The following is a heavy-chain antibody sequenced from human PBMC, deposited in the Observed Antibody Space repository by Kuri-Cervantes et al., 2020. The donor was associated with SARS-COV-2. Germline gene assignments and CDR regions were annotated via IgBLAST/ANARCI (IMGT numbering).Heavy chain of an antibody. D-gene: IGHD2-2*01. V-gene: IGHV3-21*01. CDR3: ARDHCSSTSCYL. Sequence: GESLKISCAASGFTFSSYSMNWVRQAPGKGLEWVSSISSSSSYIYYADSVKGRFTISRDNAKNSLYLQMNSLRAEDTAAYYCARDHCSSTSCYLWGQGTMVTVSS. CDR2: ISSSSSYI. CDR1: GFTFSSYS. J-gene: IGHJ3*01.